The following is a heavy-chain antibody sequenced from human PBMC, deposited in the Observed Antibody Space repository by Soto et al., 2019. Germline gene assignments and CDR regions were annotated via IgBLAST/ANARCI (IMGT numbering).Heavy chain of an antibody. J-gene: IGHJ4*02. CDR1: GGSISSGGYY. V-gene: IGHV4-31*03. CDR3: ASLRTILVTFAY. D-gene: IGHD2-8*02. Sequence: PSETLSLTCTVSGGSISSGGYYWSWIRQHPGKGLEWIGYIYYSGSAYHNPSLKSRVTISVDTSKNQFSLKLRSVTAADTAVYYCASLRTILVTFAYWGQGTLVTVSS. CDR2: IYYSGSA.